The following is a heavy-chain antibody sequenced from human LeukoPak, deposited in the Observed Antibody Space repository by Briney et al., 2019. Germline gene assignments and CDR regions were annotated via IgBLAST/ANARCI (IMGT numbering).Heavy chain of an antibody. J-gene: IGHJ6*02. CDR2: INPSGGST. D-gene: IGHD1-1*01. CDR1: GYTFTSYY. Sequence: ASVKVSCKAPGYTFTSYYMHWVRQAPGQGLEWMGIINPSGGSTSYAQKFQGRVTMTRDTSTSTVYMELSSLRSEDTAVYYCAREEALTTTDYYYGMDVWGQGTTVTVSS. V-gene: IGHV1-46*01. CDR3: AREEALTTTDYYYGMDV.